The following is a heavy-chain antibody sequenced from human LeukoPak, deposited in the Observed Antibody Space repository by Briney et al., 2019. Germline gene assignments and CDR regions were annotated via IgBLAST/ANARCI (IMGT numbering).Heavy chain of an antibody. CDR1: GLTFTSYW. Sequence: GGSLRLSCAASGLTFTSYWMHWVRQAPGKGLVWVSHISSDGTTTACADSMKGRFTISRDNAKSTLYLQINSLRDEDTAVYYCVRDRYGSYDYWGQGTLVTVSS. J-gene: IGHJ4*02. V-gene: IGHV3-74*01. CDR3: VRDRYGSYDY. CDR2: ISSDGTTT. D-gene: IGHD1-26*01.